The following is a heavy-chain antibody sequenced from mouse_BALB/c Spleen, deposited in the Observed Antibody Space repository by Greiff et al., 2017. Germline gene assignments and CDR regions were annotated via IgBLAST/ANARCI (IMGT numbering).Heavy chain of an antibody. Sequence: EVQLQQSGAELVKPGASVKLSCTASGFNIKDTYMHWVKQRPEQGLEWIGRIDPANGNTKYDPKFQGKATITAATSSNTAYLQLSSLTSEDTAVYYCAFYGSSYGFAYWGQGTLVTVSA. D-gene: IGHD1-1*01. CDR1: GFNIKDTY. CDR2: IDPANGNT. CDR3: AFYGSSYGFAY. J-gene: IGHJ3*01. V-gene: IGHV14-3*02.